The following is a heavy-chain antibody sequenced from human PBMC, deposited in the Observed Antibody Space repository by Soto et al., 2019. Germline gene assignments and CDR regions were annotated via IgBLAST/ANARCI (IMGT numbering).Heavy chain of an antibody. J-gene: IGHJ6*02. D-gene: IGHD5-18*01. CDR1: GGSISSYY. V-gene: IGHV4-59*01. CDR3: ARAVARLPPYYYYYGMDV. CDR2: IYYSGST. Sequence: SETLSLTCTVSGGSISSYYWSWIRQPPGKGLEWIGYIYYSGSTNYNPSLKSRVTISVDTSKNQFSLKLSSVTAADTAVYYCARAVARLPPYYYYYGMDVWGQGTTVTVSS.